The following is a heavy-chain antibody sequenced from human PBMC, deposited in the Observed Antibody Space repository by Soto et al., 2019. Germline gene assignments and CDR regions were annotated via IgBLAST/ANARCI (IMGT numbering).Heavy chain of an antibody. CDR2: IKGDGSEK. CDR1: GFTFTNFW. Sequence: GGSLRLSCVASGFTFTNFWMSWVRQAPGKGLEWVANIKGDGSEKRYVDSVKGRFTISRDNAKNSVYLQMNSLRVEDTALYYCGRDEVRNGVGVWGPGTTVTVSS. CDR3: GRDEVRNGVGV. J-gene: IGHJ6*02. V-gene: IGHV3-7*01.